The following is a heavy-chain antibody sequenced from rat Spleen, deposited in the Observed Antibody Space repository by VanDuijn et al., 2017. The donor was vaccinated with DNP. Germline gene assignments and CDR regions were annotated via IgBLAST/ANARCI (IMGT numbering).Heavy chain of an antibody. J-gene: IGHJ2*01. D-gene: IGHD1-1*01. V-gene: IGHV3-3*01. CDR2: INSAGST. Sequence: EVQLQESGPGLVEPSQSLSLTCSVTGYSITSCCRWTWIRKFPGHKLEWMGYINSAGSTNYNPSLKGRISITSDTSKNQFFLQVNSVTTEDTATYYCARWWDYFDYWGQGVMVTVSS. CDR1: GYSITSCCR. CDR3: ARWWDYFDY.